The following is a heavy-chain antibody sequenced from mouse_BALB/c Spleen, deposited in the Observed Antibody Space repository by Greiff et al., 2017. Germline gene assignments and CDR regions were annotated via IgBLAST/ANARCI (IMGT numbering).Heavy chain of an antibody. V-gene: IGHV5-9-4*01. CDR1: GFTFSSYA. CDR2: ISSGGSYT. J-gene: IGHJ4*01. CDR3: ARSYDGYYRGAMDY. Sequence: DVHLVESGGGLVKPGGSLKLSCAASGFTFSSYAMSWVRQSPEKRLEWVAEISSGGSYTYYPDTVTGRFTISRDNAKNTLYLEMSSLRSEDTAMYYCARSYDGYYRGAMDYWGQGTSVTVSS. D-gene: IGHD2-3*01.